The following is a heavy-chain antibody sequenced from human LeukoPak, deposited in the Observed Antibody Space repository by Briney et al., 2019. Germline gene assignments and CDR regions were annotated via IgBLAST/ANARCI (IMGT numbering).Heavy chain of an antibody. CDR3: ARDPIVGTTSGKDY. V-gene: IGHV3-30*02. CDR2: IRYDGSNK. CDR1: GFTFSSYG. J-gene: IGHJ4*02. D-gene: IGHD1-26*01. Sequence: GGSLRLSCAASGFTFSSYGMHWVRQAPGKGLEWVAFIRYDGSNKYYADSVKGRFTISRDNSKNTLYLQMNSLRAEDTAVYYCARDPIVGTTSGKDYWGQGTLVTVSS.